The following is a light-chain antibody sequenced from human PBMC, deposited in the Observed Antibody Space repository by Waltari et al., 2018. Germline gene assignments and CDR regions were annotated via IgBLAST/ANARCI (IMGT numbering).Light chain of an antibody. CDR2: DVS. V-gene: IGLV2-14*03. CDR3: CAYTGSVWV. J-gene: IGLJ3*02. Sequence: QSALTQPASVSGSPGQSITMSFTGTSSDIGRQKYVSWYQQHPGKAPKLMIYDVSERPAGVSNRFSGSKSVNTASLTISGLQADDEGDYYCCAYTGSVWVFGGGPKLTVL. CDR1: SSDIGRQKY.